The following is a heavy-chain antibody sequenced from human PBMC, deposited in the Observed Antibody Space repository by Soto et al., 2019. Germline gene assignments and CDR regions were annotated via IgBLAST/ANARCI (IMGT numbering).Heavy chain of an antibody. CDR1: GFIFSDHN. V-gene: IGHV3-30*18. Sequence: PXGSLRLSCAASGFIFSDHNMHWVRQAPGKGLEWVAVISYDGTNKYYADSVKGRFTISRDNSGNTLSLQMNSLGAGDTAVYYCAKDRSNSWSFDYWGQGTLVTVSS. CDR2: ISYDGTNK. CDR3: AKDRSNSWSFDY. D-gene: IGHD6-13*01. J-gene: IGHJ4*02.